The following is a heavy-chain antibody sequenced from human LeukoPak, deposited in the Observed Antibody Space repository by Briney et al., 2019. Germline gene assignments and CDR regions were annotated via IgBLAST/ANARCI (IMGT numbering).Heavy chain of an antibody. CDR2: ISAYNGNT. CDR3: ATETRYSGSYLYFDY. V-gene: IGHV1-18*01. J-gene: IGHJ4*02. CDR1: GFIFSGYG. D-gene: IGHD1-26*01. Sequence: GGSLRLSCAASGFIFSGYGMHWVRQAPGQGLEWMGWISAYNGNTNYAQKLQGRVTMTTDTSTSTAYMELRSLRSDDTAVYYCATETRYSGSYLYFDYWGQGTLVTVSS.